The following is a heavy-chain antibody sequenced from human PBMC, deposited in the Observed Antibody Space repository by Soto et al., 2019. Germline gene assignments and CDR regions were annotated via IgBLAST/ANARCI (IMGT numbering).Heavy chain of an antibody. D-gene: IGHD4-4*01. CDR2: ISGSGSII. CDR1: GFTFSDYY. Sequence: GGSLRLSCAASGFTFSDYYMSWIRQAPGKGLEWVSSISGSGSIIYYADSVKGRFTISRDNSKNTLYLQMNSLGAEDTAIFYCAKAPVPDYTAYGSCVFELWGRGTLVTVSS. CDR3: AKAPVPDYTAYGSCVFEL. V-gene: IGHV3-11*01. J-gene: IGHJ1*01.